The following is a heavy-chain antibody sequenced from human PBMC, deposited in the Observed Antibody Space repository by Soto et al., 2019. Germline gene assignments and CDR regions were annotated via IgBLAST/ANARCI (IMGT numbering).Heavy chain of an antibody. CDR2: IQSGGPT. J-gene: IGHJ6*03. CDR3: ARDDVLCDGGRCYGVPLDV. D-gene: IGHD2-15*01. CDR1: GFTVSSKY. V-gene: IGHV3-66*01. Sequence: PGGSLRLSCASSGFTVSSKYMSWVRPAPGKGLEWVSLIQSGGPTYYADSVKGRFTISRDTSENTLHLQMDSLRAEDTAVYYCARDDVLCDGGRCYGVPLDVWGKGTTATVSS.